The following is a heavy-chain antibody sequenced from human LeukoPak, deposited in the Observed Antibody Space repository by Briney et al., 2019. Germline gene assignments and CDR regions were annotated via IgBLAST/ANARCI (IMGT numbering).Heavy chain of an antibody. CDR2: ISGSGGST. CDR3: ARDCGGDCYYDY. V-gene: IGHV3-23*01. Sequence: QPGGSLRLSCAASGFTFSGYAMSWVRLAPGKGLEWVSAISGSGGSTYYADSVKGRFTISRDNSKNTLYLQMNSLRAEDTAVYYCARDCGGDCYYDYWGQGTLVTVSS. D-gene: IGHD2-21*01. CDR1: GFTFSGYA. J-gene: IGHJ4*03.